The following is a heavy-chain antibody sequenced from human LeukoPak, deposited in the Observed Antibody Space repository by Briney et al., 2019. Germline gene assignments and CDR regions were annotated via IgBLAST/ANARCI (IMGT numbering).Heavy chain of an antibody. CDR1: GFTFSSYW. J-gene: IGHJ4*02. Sequence: GGSLRLSCAASGFTFSSYWMSWVRQAPGKGLEWVANIKQDGSEKYYVDSVKGRSTISRDNAKNSLFLQMNSLRAEDTAVYYCARNRYYHDSSGYSNWGQGTLVTVSS. CDR3: ARNRYYHDSSGYSN. V-gene: IGHV3-7*01. D-gene: IGHD3-22*01. CDR2: IKQDGSEK.